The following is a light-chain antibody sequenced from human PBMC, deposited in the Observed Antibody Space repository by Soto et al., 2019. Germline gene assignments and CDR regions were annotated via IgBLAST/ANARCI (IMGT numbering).Light chain of an antibody. Sequence: DIQMTQSPSSLSASVGDRVTITCRASQSISSYLNWYQQKPGQAPKLLIYVASSLQSGVPSRFSGSGSGTEFTLTISSLQPEDFATYYCQQSYSTPHTFGQGTKREIK. CDR3: QQSYSTPHT. J-gene: IGKJ2*01. CDR1: QSISSY. CDR2: VAS. V-gene: IGKV1-39*01.